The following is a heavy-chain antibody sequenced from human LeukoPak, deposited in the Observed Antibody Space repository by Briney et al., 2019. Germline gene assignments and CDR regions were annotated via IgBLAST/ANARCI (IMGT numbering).Heavy chain of an antibody. Sequence: GGSLRLSCAASGFTFSSYAMSWVCQAPGKGLEWVSAISGSGGSTYYADSVKGRFTISRDNSKNTLYLQMNSLRAEDTAVYYCAKDGLEWLITSFDYWGQGTLVTVSS. CDR2: ISGSGGST. CDR1: GFTFSSYA. D-gene: IGHD3-3*01. J-gene: IGHJ4*02. V-gene: IGHV3-23*01. CDR3: AKDGLEWLITSFDY.